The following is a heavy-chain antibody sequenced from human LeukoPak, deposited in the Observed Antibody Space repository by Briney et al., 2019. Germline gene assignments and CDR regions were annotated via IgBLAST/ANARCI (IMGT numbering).Heavy chain of an antibody. J-gene: IGHJ4*02. V-gene: IGHV1-18*01. D-gene: IGHD6-13*01. CDR1: GYTFTNYG. CDR2: ISAYNGNT. CDR3: ARAVCRDSSWCPDY. Sequence: ASVKVSCKASGYTFTNYGISWVRQAPGQGLEWMGWISAYNGNTNYAQKLQGRVTMTTDTSTSTAYMDLRSLRSDDTAVYYCARAVCRDSSWCPDYWGQGTLVTVSS.